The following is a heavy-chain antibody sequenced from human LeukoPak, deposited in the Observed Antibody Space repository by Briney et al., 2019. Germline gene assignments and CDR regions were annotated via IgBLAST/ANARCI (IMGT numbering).Heavy chain of an antibody. CDR3: ASNVEGIAAAGSHFDY. CDR1: GSRFTSYW. CDR2: IYPGDSDT. D-gene: IGHD6-13*01. Sequence: GESLKISCKGSGSRFTSYWIGWVRQLPGKGLEWMGIIYPGDSDTRYSPSFQGQVTISADKSISTAYLQWSSLKASDTAMYYCASNVEGIAAAGSHFDYWGQGTLVTVSS. V-gene: IGHV5-51*01. J-gene: IGHJ4*02.